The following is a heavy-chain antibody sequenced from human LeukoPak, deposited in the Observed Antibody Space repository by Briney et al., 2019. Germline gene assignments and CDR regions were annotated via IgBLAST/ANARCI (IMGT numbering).Heavy chain of an antibody. J-gene: IGHJ6*03. CDR3: ARGGTDYGDYSFYYYYYMDV. V-gene: IGHV5-51*01. CDR1: GYSFTSYW. CDR2: IYPGDSDT. Sequence: GESLKISCKGSGYSFTSYWIGWVRQMPGKSLEWMGIIYPGDSDTRYSPSFQGQVTISADKSISTAYLQWSSLKASDTAMYYCARGGTDYGDYSFYYYYYMDVWGKGTTVTVSS. D-gene: IGHD4-17*01.